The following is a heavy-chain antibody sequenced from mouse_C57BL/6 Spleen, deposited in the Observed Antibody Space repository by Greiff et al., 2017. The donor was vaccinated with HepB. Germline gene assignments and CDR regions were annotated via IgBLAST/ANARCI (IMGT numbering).Heavy chain of an antibody. D-gene: IGHD3-2*02. CDR1: GFSLTSYA. J-gene: IGHJ2*01. V-gene: IGHV2-9-1*01. CDR2: IWTGGGT. Sequence: VQRVESGPGLVAPSQSLSITCTVSGFSLTSYAISWVRQPPGKGLEWLGVIWTGGGTNYNSALKSRLSISKDNSKSQVFLKMNSLQTDDTARYYCARTDSSGYVKYYFDYWGQGTTLTVSS. CDR3: ARTDSSGYVKYYFDY.